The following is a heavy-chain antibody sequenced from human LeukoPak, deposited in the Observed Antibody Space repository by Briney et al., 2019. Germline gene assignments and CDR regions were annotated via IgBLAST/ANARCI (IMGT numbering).Heavy chain of an antibody. CDR3: ARVPRRHGSYGDYLDY. V-gene: IGHV1-2*02. CDR1: GYTFTGYY. J-gene: IGHJ4*02. CDR2: INPNSGGT. Sequence: ASVKVSCKASGYTFTGYYMHWVRQARGQGLEWMGWINPNSGGTNYAQKFQGRVTMTRDTSISTAYMELSRLRSDDTAVYYCARVPRRHGSYGDYLDYWGQGTLVTVSS. D-gene: IGHD1-26*01.